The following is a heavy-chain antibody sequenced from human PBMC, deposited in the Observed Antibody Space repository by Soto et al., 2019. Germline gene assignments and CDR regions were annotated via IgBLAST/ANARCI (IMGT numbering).Heavy chain of an antibody. D-gene: IGHD4-17*01. CDR1: GFTFTNAW. V-gene: IGHV3-15*01. CDR2: IKSKTDGGTT. Sequence: GGSLRLSCAASGFTFTNAWMSWVRQAPGKGLEWVGRIKSKTDGGTTNYAAPMKGRFTISRDDSKNTLYLQMNSLKTEDTAVYYCTTARGTYGAEYFQHWGQGTLVTVSS. CDR3: TTARGTYGAEYFQH. J-gene: IGHJ1*01.